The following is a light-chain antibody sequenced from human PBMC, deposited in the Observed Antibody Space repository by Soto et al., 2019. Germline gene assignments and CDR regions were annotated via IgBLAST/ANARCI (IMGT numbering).Light chain of an antibody. CDR3: SSYTTRSSYV. CDR1: SSDVGGYIY. V-gene: IGLV2-14*01. CDR2: DVT. J-gene: IGLJ1*01. Sequence: QPVLTHPASVSGTPGKSITISCTGTSSDVGGYIYVSWYQQHPGKAPKLMIYDVTSRPSGVSYRFSGSKSGHTASLTISGLQAEEEADSYCSSYTTRSSYVFGTGTKVTVL.